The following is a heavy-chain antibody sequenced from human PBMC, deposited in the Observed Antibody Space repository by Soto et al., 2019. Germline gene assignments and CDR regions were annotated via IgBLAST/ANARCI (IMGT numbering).Heavy chain of an antibody. D-gene: IGHD6-13*01. J-gene: IGHJ5*02. CDR1: GGTFSSYT. CDR2: IIPILGIA. V-gene: IGHV1-69*08. CDR3: ARDGRYSSSPFETRQTLNWFDP. Sequence: QVQLVQSGAEVKKPGSSVKVSCKASGGTFSSYTISWVRQAPGQGLEWMGRIIPILGIANYAQKFQGRVTITVDKSTSTAYMEMSSLRSEDTAVYYCARDGRYSSSPFETRQTLNWFDPWGQGTLVTVSS.